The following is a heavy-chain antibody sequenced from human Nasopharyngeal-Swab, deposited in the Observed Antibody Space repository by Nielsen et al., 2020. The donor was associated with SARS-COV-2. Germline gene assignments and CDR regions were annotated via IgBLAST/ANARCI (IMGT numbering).Heavy chain of an antibody. CDR2: IGQDGGGK. V-gene: IGHV3-7*01. J-gene: IGHJ5*02. CDR1: GFTYW. D-gene: IGHD3-22*01. CDR3: ARKGLYDSSGYPFDP. Sequence: ESLNISCAASGFTYWMNWVRQAPGKGLEWVGNIGQDGGGKKYVDSVKGRFTISRDNANNLLYLQMNSLRAEDTAVYYCARKGLYDSSGYPFDPWGQGTLVTVSS.